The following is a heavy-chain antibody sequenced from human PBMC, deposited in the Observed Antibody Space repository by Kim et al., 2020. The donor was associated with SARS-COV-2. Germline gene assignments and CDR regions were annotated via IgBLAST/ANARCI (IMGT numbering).Heavy chain of an antibody. V-gene: IGHV4-39*01. CDR1: GGSISSSSYY. CDR3: ARLEEVYGSGSYDGWF. D-gene: IGHD3-10*01. CDR2: IYYSGST. Sequence: SETLSLTCTVSGGSISSSSYYWGWIRQPPGKGLEWIGSIYYSGSTYYNPSLKSRVTISADTSKNQFSLKLSSVTAADTAVYYCARLEEVYGSGSYDGWF. J-gene: IGHJ5*01.